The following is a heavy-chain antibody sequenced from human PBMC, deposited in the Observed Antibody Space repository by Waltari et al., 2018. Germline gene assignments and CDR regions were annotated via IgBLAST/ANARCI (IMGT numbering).Heavy chain of an antibody. CDR3: ARGGVVVPAAIDY. CDR1: GYTFTGSY. CDR2: INPNRGGT. J-gene: IGHJ4*02. V-gene: IGHV1-2*02. D-gene: IGHD2-2*02. Sequence: QVQLVQSGAEVKKPGASVKVSCKASGYTFTGSYMHWVRQAPGQGLEWMGWINPNRGGTNYAQKFQGRVTMTRDTSISTAYMELSRRRSDDTAVYYCARGGVVVPAAIDYWGQGTLVTVSS.